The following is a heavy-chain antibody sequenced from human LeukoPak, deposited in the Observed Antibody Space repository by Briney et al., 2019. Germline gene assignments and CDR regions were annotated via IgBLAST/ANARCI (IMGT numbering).Heavy chain of an antibody. D-gene: IGHD6-13*01. J-gene: IGHJ6*03. CDR3: ARADYSSTWSHDYYYMDV. Sequence: PSETLSLTCAVYGGSFSGYYWSWIRQPPGKGLEWIGEINHSGSTNYNPSLKSRVTISVDTSKNQFSLKLSSVTAADTAVYYCARADYSSTWSHDYYYMDVWGKGTTVTVSS. CDR2: INHSGST. V-gene: IGHV4-34*01. CDR1: GGSFSGYY.